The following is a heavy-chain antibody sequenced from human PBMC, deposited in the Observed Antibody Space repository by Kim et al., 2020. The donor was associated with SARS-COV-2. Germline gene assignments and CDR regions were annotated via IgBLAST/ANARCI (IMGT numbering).Heavy chain of an antibody. V-gene: IGHV4-34*01. CDR1: GGSFSGYF. CDR3: ARGLPIVATIAGFYY. J-gene: IGHJ4*02. CDR2: INHSGST. D-gene: IGHD5-12*01. Sequence: SETLSLTCAVYGGSFSGYFWSWIRQPPGKGLEWIGEINHSGSTNYNPSLKSRVTISVDTSKNQFSLKLSSVTAADTAVYYCARGLPIVATIAGFYYWGPG.